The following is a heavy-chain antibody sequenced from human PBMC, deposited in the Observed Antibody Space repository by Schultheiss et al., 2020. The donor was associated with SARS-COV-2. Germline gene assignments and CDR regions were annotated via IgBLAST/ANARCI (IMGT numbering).Heavy chain of an antibody. CDR1: GFTFSSYE. CDR2: ISGSGGST. D-gene: IGHD3-10*01. J-gene: IGHJ4*02. V-gene: IGHV3-23*01. CDR3: ARAGGYGSGSPLKDY. Sequence: GGSLRLSCAASGFTFSSYEMNWVRQAPGKGLEWVSVISGSGGSTYYADSVKGQFTISRDNSKNTLYLQMNSLRAEDTAVYYCARAGGYGSGSPLKDYWGQGTLVTVSS.